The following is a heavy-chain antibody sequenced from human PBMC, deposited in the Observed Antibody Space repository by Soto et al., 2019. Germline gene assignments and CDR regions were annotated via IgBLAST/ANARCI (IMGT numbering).Heavy chain of an antibody. CDR3: ARGMITGNYLAY. Sequence: RASVKVSCKASGYTFTNYDFIWVRQAPGQGLEWMGWIIPHNGDTNYEQKLQGRVTMTTDTSTNTAYMELRSLGSDDTAVYYCARGMITGNYLAYWGQGTLVT. CDR1: GYTFTNYD. CDR2: IIPHNGDT. J-gene: IGHJ4*02. V-gene: IGHV1-18*04. D-gene: IGHD1-20*01.